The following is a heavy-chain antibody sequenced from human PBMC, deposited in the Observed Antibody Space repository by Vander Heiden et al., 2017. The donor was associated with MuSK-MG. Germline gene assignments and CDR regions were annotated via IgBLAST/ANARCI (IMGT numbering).Heavy chain of an antibody. CDR1: GFPFSNYA. J-gene: IGHJ4*01. D-gene: IGHD3-10*01. CDR3: AKLYGSGSYPPFDY. V-gene: IGHV3-23*01. Sequence: EVQILQSGGGLVQPGGSLRLSCAASGFPFSNYAMTGVRQAPGKGLEWISVISASGGSIFYADSVKGRFTISRDNSKNTLYLQMNSLRAEDTAVYYCAKLYGSGSYPPFDYWGHGALVSVSS. CDR2: ISASGGSI.